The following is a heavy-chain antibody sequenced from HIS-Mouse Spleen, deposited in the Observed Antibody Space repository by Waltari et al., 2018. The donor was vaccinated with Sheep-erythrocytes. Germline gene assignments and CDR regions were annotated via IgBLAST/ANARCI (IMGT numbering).Heavy chain of an antibody. Sequence: QVQLQESGPGLVKPSETLSLTCTVSGGSISSYYWSWIRQPPGKGLEWIGDIYYSGRTNYNPALKSRVTISVDTSKNQFSLKLSSVTAADTAVYYCARLELGQFDYWGQGTLVTVSS. CDR2: IYYSGRT. CDR3: ARLELGQFDY. CDR1: GGSISSYY. J-gene: IGHJ4*02. D-gene: IGHD1-26*01. V-gene: IGHV4-59*08.